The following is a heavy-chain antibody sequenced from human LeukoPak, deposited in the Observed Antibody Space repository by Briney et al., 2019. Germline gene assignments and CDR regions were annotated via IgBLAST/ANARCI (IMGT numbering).Heavy chain of an antibody. V-gene: IGHV4-59*08. J-gene: IGHJ5*02. CDR2: IYYSGST. D-gene: IGHD3-10*01. Sequence: SETLSLTCTVSGGSISSYYWSWIRQPPGKGLEWIEYIYYSGSTNYNPSLKSRVTISVDTSKNQFSLKLSSVTAADTAVYYCARTYGSGSMDWFDPWGQGTLVTVSS. CDR3: ARTYGSGSMDWFDP. CDR1: GGSISSYY.